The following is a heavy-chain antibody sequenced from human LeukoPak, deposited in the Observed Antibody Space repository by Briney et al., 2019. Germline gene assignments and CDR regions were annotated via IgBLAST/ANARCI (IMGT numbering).Heavy chain of an antibody. D-gene: IGHD3-10*01. Sequence: PSETLSLTCGVFGGSFSDYYWTWIRQPPGKGLEWIGEINKSGSTNYNPSLRSRVTISVDTSKNQFSLKLSSVTAADTAVYYCATSGPIYYGSGSYYNYFDYWGQGTLVTVSS. CDR3: ATSGPIYYGSGSYYNYFDY. CDR2: INKSGST. J-gene: IGHJ4*02. CDR1: GGSFSDYY. V-gene: IGHV4-34*01.